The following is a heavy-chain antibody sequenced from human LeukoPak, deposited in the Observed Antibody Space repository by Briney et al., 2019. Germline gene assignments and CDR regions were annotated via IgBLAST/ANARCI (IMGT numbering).Heavy chain of an antibody. V-gene: IGHV3-23*01. CDR2: FSGSGGNT. D-gene: IGHD2-15*01. J-gene: IGHJ4*02. CDR3: AKSGLNRFDY. CDR1: GFTFSSYG. Sequence: GGTLRLSCAASGFTFSSYGMSWVRQAPGKALEWVSTFSGSGGNTYYADSVKGRFTISRDNPKNTLYLQMNSLRAEDTAVYYCAKSGLNRFDYWGQGTLVTVSS.